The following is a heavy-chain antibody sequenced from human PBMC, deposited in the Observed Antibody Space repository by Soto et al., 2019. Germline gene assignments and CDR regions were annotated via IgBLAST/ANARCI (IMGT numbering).Heavy chain of an antibody. D-gene: IGHD5-12*01. CDR3: AGQEREGYNWGNDAFDI. V-gene: IGHV4-34*01. CDR1: GGSFSGYY. J-gene: IGHJ3*02. Sequence: PSETLSLTCAVYGGSFSGYYWSWIRQPPGKGLEWIGEINHSGRTNYNPSLKSRVTISVDTTKNQVSLKLSSVTAADTAVYTCAGQEREGYNWGNDAFDIWGQGTMVTVSS. CDR2: INHSGRT.